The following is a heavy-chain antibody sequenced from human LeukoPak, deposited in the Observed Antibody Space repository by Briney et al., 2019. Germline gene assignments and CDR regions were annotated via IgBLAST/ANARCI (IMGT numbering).Heavy chain of an antibody. V-gene: IGHV1-8*01. Sequence: ASVKVSCKASGYTFTSYDINWARQATGQGLEWMGWMNPNSGNTGYAQKFQGRVTMTRNTSISTAYMELSSLRSEDTAVYYCAREPYPDYYSTFDPWGQGTLVTVSS. CDR1: GYTFTSYD. CDR3: AREPYPDYYSTFDP. CDR2: MNPNSGNT. D-gene: IGHD3-22*01. J-gene: IGHJ5*02.